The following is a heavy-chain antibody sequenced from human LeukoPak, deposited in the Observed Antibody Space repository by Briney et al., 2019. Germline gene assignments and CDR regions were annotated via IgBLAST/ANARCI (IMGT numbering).Heavy chain of an antibody. CDR1: GFTFSSYG. D-gene: IGHD6-19*01. V-gene: IGHV3-30*02. J-gene: IGHJ4*02. Sequence: GGSLRLSCAASGFTFSSYGMHWVRQAPGKGLEWVAVIWYDGSNKYYADSVKGRFTISRDNSKNTLYLQMNSLRAEDTAVYYCAKDKRIYSSGWYEANFDYWGQGTLVTVSS. CDR2: IWYDGSNK. CDR3: AKDKRIYSSGWYEANFDY.